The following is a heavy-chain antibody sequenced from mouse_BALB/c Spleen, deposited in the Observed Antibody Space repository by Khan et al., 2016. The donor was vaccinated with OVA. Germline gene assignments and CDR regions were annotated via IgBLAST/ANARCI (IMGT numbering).Heavy chain of an antibody. J-gene: IGHJ3*01. D-gene: IGHD2-14*01. CDR1: GFSLSTYG. CDR2: IWSGGST. CDR3: ARNSYMYDFAY. Sequence: QVQLKESGPGLVQPSQSLSITCTVSGFSLSTYGVHWVRQSPGKGLEWLGVIWSGGSTDYNAAFISRLSIRKENSKSQVFFKMNSLQAYDTAIFYCARNSYMYDFAYWGQGTLVTVSA. V-gene: IGHV2-4-1*01.